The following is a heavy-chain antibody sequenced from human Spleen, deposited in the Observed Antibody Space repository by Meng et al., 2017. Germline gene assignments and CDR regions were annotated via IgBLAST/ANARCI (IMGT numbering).Heavy chain of an antibody. Sequence: GESLKISCAASGFTFSNAWMSWVRQAPGKGLEWVGRIKSKTDGGTTDYAAPVKGRFTISRDDSKNTLYLQMNSLKTEDTAVYYCTTDIVVVPAAMLSDYWGQGTLVT. CDR2: IKSKTDGGTT. J-gene: IGHJ4*02. V-gene: IGHV3-15*01. CDR1: GFTFSNAW. CDR3: TTDIVVVPAAMLSDY. D-gene: IGHD2-2*01.